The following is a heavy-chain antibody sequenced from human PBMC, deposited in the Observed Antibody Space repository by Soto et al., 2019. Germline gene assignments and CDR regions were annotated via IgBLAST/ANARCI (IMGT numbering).Heavy chain of an antibody. CDR1: GGSFSGYY. D-gene: IGHD3-10*01. CDR3: ARTRRYGLGSYYQPLYYCYYMDV. CDR2: INHSGST. V-gene: IGHV4-34*01. Sequence: QVQLQQWGAGLLKPSETLSLTCAVYGGSFSGYYWSWIRQPPGKGLEWIGEINHSGSTNYNPSLKSRVTISVGTSQNQFSLKLSSVTAADTAVYYCARTRRYGLGSYYQPLYYCYYMDVWGKGTTVTVSS. J-gene: IGHJ6*03.